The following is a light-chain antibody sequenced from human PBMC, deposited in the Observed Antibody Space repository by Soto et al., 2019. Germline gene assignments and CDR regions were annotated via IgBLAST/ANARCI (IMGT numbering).Light chain of an antibody. CDR2: EVS. CDR3: TSYTADSTIV. V-gene: IGLV2-14*01. CDR1: SSDVGGYNF. J-gene: IGLJ1*01. Sequence: QSVLTQPASVSGSPGQSITISCTGTSSDVGGYNFVSWYQHHPGKAPKLMIYEVSNRPSGVSNRFSASKSGNTASLTISGLQAEDEADYYCTSYTADSTIVFGPGTKLTVL.